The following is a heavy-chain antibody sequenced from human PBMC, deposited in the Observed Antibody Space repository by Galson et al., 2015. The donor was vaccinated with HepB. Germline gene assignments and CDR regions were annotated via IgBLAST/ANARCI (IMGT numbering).Heavy chain of an antibody. CDR1: GGTFSSYA. D-gene: IGHD3-22*01. CDR3: ARPRYYYDSSGYHDAFDI. V-gene: IGHV1-69*13. Sequence: SVKVSCKASGGTFSSYAISWVRQAPGQGLEWMGGIIPIFGTADYAQKFQGRVTITADESTSTAYMELSSLRSEDTAVYYCARPRYYYDSSGYHDAFDIWGQGTMVTVSS. CDR2: IIPIFGTA. J-gene: IGHJ3*02.